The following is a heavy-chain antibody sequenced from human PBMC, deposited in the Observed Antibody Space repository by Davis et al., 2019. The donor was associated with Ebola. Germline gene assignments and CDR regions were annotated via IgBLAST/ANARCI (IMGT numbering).Heavy chain of an antibody. D-gene: IGHD3-22*01. Sequence: ASVQVSCKASEYTFIGYYIHWVRQAPGQGLEWMGRINSNSGGTNYAQKFQGRVTMTRDTSISTAYMELSRLRSEDTAVYYCARHDSSGYDAFDIWGQGTMVTVSS. J-gene: IGHJ3*02. V-gene: IGHV1-2*06. CDR2: INSNSGGT. CDR1: EYTFIGYY. CDR3: ARHDSSGYDAFDI.